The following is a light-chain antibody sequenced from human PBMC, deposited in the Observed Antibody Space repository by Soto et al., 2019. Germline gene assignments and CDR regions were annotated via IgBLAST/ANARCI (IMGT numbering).Light chain of an antibody. Sequence: EVVLTQSPATLSVSPGEGVTLSCRASQGIGDTLAWYQHKPGQTPRLLIYDTSARATGVPARFSGSGSGTDFTLTISRLEPEDFAVYYCQQYGSSLFSFGPGTKVDIK. CDR1: QGIGDT. J-gene: IGKJ3*01. CDR2: DTS. CDR3: QQYGSSLFS. V-gene: IGKV3-20*01.